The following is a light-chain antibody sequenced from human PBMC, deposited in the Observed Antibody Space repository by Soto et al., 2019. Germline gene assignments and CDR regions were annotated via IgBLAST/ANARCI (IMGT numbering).Light chain of an antibody. Sequence: EIVLTQSPGTLSLSHGERATLSCRASQSVSSSYLAWYQQKPGQAPRLLIYGASIRATGVPATFSGSGSGTEFTLSISSLQSEHLGVYYCQQYGSSPITFGQGTRLEIK. J-gene: IGKJ5*01. CDR2: GAS. V-gene: IGKV3-20*01. CDR1: QSVSSSY. CDR3: QQYGSSPIT.